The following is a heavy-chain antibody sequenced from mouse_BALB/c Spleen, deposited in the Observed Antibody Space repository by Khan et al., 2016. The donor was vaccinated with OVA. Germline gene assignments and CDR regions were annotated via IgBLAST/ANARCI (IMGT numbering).Heavy chain of an antibody. CDR3: ARSVYYFYAYSLDY. J-gene: IGHJ4*01. CDR2: ISYSGST. D-gene: IGHD2-2*01. Sequence: EVELVESGPGLVKPSQSLSLTCTVTDFSIASEYAWNWIRQFPGNKLEWMGYISYSGSTSYNPSLNSRISITRDTSKNQFFLRFNSVTTADTATYFCARSVYYFYAYSLDYWGQRTSVTVSS. CDR1: DFSIASEYA. V-gene: IGHV3-2*02.